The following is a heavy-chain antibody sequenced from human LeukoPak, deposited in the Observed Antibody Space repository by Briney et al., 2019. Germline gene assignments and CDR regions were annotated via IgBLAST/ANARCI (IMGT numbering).Heavy chain of an antibody. CDR2: INHSGST. Sequence: SETLSLTCAVYGGSFSGYYWSWIRQPPGKGLEWIGEINHSGSTNYNPSLKSRVTISVDTSKNQFSLKLSSVTAADTAVYYCARDDLSPDYYDSSGYDYWGQGTLVTVSS. CDR3: ARDDLSPDYYDSSGYDY. CDR1: GGSFSGYY. J-gene: IGHJ4*02. D-gene: IGHD3-22*01. V-gene: IGHV4-34*01.